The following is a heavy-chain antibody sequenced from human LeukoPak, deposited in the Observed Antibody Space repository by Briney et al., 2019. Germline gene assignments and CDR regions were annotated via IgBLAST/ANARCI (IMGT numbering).Heavy chain of an antibody. D-gene: IGHD5-12*01. J-gene: IGHJ4*02. V-gene: IGHV3-30-3*01. CDR2: ISYDGSNK. CDR1: GFTFSSYA. CDR3: ATYSGYDRIFDH. Sequence: GGSLRLSCAASGFTFSSYAMHWVRQAPGKGLEWVAVISYDGSNKYYADSVKGRFTISRGNSKNTLYLQMNSLRAEDTAVYYCATYSGYDRIFDHWGQGTLVTVSS.